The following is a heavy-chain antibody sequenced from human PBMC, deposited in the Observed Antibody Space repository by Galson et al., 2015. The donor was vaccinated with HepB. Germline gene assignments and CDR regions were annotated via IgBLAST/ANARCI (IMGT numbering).Heavy chain of an antibody. CDR3: ARDWYYDFWSGYSAYFYYGMDF. CDR2: INAGNGDT. Sequence: SVKVSCKASGYSFTSYGMHWVRQAPGQRLEWMGWINAGNGDTKYSQKFQDRVTITRDTSASTACMEVISLRSEDTAVYYCARDWYYDFWSGYSAYFYYGMDFWGQGTTVTVSS. V-gene: IGHV1-3*01. J-gene: IGHJ6*02. CDR1: GYSFTSYG. D-gene: IGHD3-3*01.